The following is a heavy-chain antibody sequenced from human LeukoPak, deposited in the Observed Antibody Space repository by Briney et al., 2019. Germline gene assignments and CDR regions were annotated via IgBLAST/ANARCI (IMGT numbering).Heavy chain of an antibody. CDR2: IRSDGSNK. D-gene: IGHD4-11*01. CDR3: AKDAQVYSTYDWRWFDP. V-gene: IGHV3-30*02. J-gene: IGHJ5*02. Sequence: GGSLRLSCAASGFTFSTYGMHWVRQAPGKGLEWVTIIRSDGSNKYYADSVKGRFTISRDNSKNTLYLQMNSLRAEDTAIYYCAKDAQVYSTYDWRWFDPWGQGTLVTVSS. CDR1: GFTFSTYG.